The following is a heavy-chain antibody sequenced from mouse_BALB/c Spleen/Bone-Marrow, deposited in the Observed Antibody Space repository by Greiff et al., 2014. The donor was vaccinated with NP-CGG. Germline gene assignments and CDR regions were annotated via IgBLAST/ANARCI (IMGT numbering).Heavy chain of an antibody. V-gene: IGHV1-14*01. CDR2: INPFNDGT. CDR3: ARTGNYYGSSFDY. Sequence: VQLQQSGPELVKPGTSVKMSCKASGYTFTSYVIHWVKQKPGRGLEWIGYINPFNDGTKYNEKFKDKATLTSDKSSNTAYMELSSLTSEDSAVYYCARTGNYYGSSFDYWGQGTTLTVSS. J-gene: IGHJ2*01. CDR1: GYTFTSYV. D-gene: IGHD1-1*01.